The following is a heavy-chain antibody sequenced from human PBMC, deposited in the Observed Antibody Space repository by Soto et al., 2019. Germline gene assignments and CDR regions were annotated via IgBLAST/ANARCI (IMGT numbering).Heavy chain of an antibody. D-gene: IGHD2-2*01. CDR2: VYYTGST. V-gene: IGHV4-59*01. CDR3: ARGMGVPAAPPGY. CDR1: GDFLSSSY. J-gene: IGHJ4*02. Sequence: SETLSLTCTVSGDFLSSSYWIWIRQPPGKGLEWIGYVYYTGSTNYNPSLKSRVTISVDTSKNQFSLNLSFVTAADTAVYYCARGMGVPAAPPGYWGQGTLVTGSS.